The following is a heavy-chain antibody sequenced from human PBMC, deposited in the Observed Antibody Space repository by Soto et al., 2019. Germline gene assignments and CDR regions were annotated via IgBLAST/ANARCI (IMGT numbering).Heavy chain of an antibody. CDR1: GYTFTSYG. D-gene: IGHD3-22*01. V-gene: IGHV1-18*01. CDR2: ISAYNGNT. J-gene: IGHJ6*02. Sequence: ASVKVSCKASGYTFTSYGISWVRQAPGQGLEWMGWISAYNGNTNYAQKLQGRVTMTTDTSTSTAYMELRSLRSDDTAVYYCARDSRITMLVVVNYYYYGMDVWGQGTTVTVSS. CDR3: ARDSRITMLVVVNYYYYGMDV.